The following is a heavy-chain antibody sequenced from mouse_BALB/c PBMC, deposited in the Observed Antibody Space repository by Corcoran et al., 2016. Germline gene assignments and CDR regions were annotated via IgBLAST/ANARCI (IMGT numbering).Heavy chain of an antibody. V-gene: IGHV9-3-1*01. CDR1: GYTFTNYG. CDR3: AREPYAMDY. D-gene: IGHD6-1*01. CDR2: INTYTGEP. J-gene: IGHJ4*01. Sequence: QIQLVQSGLELKKPGETVKISCKASGYTFTNYGMNWVKQAPGKGLKWMGWINTYTGEPTYADDFKGRCAFSLETSASTAYLQINNLKNEDTATYFCAREPYAMDYWGQGTSVTVSS.